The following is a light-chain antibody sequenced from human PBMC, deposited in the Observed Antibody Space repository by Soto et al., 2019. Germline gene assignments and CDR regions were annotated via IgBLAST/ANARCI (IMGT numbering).Light chain of an antibody. CDR2: AAS. CDR1: QGISSY. Sequence: DIQMTQSPSTLSASVGDRVTITCRASQGISSYLAWYQQKPGKAPKLLIYAASTLQSGVPSRFSGSGSGTDFTLTISSLQPEDFATYYCQQLNSYPHTFGGGTKVEIK. V-gene: IGKV1-9*01. CDR3: QQLNSYPHT. J-gene: IGKJ4*01.